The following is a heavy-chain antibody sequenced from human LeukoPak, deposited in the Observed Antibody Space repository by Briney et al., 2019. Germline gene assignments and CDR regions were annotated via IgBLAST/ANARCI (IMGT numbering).Heavy chain of an antibody. D-gene: IGHD3-16*01. Sequence: GGSLRLSCAASGFTFSRYTMNWVRQSPGKGLEWVAHISTTSRAIYYADSVRGRFTVSRDNAKNSLFLQMNSLRDEDTAIYYCARDKGGQALIAPLDYWGQGTMVTVSS. CDR2: ISTTSRAI. J-gene: IGHJ4*02. CDR3: ARDKGGQALIAPLDY. CDR1: GFTFSRYT. V-gene: IGHV3-48*02.